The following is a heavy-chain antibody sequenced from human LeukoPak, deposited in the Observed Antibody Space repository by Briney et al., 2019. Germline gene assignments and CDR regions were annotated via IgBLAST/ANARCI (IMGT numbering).Heavy chain of an antibody. CDR1: GFTFSNFN. J-gene: IGHJ4*02. V-gene: IGHV3-21*01. D-gene: IGHD3-22*01. CDR3: ASSPIGYYYDSSGYYFDY. Sequence: GGSLRLSCAASGFTFSNFNMNWVRQAPGKGLEWVSSISGSGAYIYYADSLKGRFTVSRDNAKNSLFLQMNSLRAEDTAVYYCASSPIGYYYDSSGYYFDYWGQGTLVTVS. CDR2: ISGSGAYI.